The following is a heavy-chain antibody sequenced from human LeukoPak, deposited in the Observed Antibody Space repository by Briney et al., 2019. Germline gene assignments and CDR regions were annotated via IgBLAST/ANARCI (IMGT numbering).Heavy chain of an antibody. CDR1: GFTFSSYE. Sequence: PGGSLRLSCAASGFTFSSYEMNWVRQAPGKGLEWVPYISSSGSTIYYADSVKGRFTISRDNAKNSLYLQMNSLRAEDTAVYYCARDNPGLEAFDIWGQGTMVTVSS. CDR3: ARDNPGLEAFDI. CDR2: ISSSGSTI. J-gene: IGHJ3*02. D-gene: IGHD1-14*01. V-gene: IGHV3-48*03.